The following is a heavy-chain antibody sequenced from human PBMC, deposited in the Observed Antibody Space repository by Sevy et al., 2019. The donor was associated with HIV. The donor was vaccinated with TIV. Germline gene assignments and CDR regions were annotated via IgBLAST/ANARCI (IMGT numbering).Heavy chain of an antibody. J-gene: IGHJ4*02. CDR3: ARTTSGWFDY. CDR1: GDSVSSNSVA. CDR2: TYYRSTWHN. D-gene: IGHD6-19*01. Sequence: SQTLSLTCAISGDSVSSNSVAWNWIRQSPSRGLGWLGRTYYRSTWHNDYAVSVKSRITINPDTSKNQFSMQLNSVTPEDTAVYYCARTTSGWFDYWGQGTPVTVSS. V-gene: IGHV6-1*01.